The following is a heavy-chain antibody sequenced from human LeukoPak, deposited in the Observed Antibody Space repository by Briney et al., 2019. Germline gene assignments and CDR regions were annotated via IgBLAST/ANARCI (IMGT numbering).Heavy chain of an antibody. CDR3: ARSSDYGDYD. Sequence: SQTLSLTCTVSGGSVNSGGYYWTWIRQHPGKGLEWLGYIYYSGRTYYNPSLKSRITISLDTSKNQFSPNLTSVSAADTAFYFCARSSDYGDYDWGQGTLITVSS. J-gene: IGHJ4*02. D-gene: IGHD4-17*01. CDR2: IYYSGRT. CDR1: GGSVNSGGYY. V-gene: IGHV4-31*03.